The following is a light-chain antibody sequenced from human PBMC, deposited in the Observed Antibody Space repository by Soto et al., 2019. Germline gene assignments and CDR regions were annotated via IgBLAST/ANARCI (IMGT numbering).Light chain of an antibody. J-gene: IGKJ2*01. Sequence: DIVMTQSPDSLAVSLGERATINCKSSQSVLYSSNNKNYLAWYQQRPGQPPKLLIYSASTRESGVSDRFSGSGSGEDFTLTITSLQAEDVAVYYCQQYESTPPTFGQGTKLEIK. CDR3: QQYESTPPT. CDR2: SAS. V-gene: IGKV4-1*01. CDR1: QSVLYSSNNKNY.